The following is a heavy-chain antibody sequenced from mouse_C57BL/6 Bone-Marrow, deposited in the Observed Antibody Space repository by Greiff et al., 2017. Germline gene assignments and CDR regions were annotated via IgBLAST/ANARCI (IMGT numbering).Heavy chain of an antibody. D-gene: IGHD3-2*02. CDR2: IHPSDSDP. V-gene: IGHV1-74*01. J-gene: IGHJ2*01. Sequence: QVQLQQPGAELVKPGASVKVSCKASGYTFTSYWMHWVKQRPGQGLEWIGRIHPSDSDPNYNQKFKGKATLTVDKSSSSAEMQRRSLTDEDAAVYYRAIGSGYNFDYWGQGTTLTVSS. CDR3: AIGSGYNFDY. CDR1: GYTFTSYW.